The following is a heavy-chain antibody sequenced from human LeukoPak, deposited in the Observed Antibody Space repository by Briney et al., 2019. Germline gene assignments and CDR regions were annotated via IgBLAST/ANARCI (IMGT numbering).Heavy chain of an antibody. V-gene: IGHV1-2*02. Sequence: GASVKVSCKASGYTFTGYYMHWVRQAPGQGLEWMGWISPNSGGTNYAQKFQGRVTMTRDTSISTAYMELSRLRSDDTAVYYCARRYSSGWYDAEYFQHWGQGTLVTVSS. CDR2: ISPNSGGT. D-gene: IGHD6-19*01. CDR1: GYTFTGYY. CDR3: ARRYSSGWYDAEYFQH. J-gene: IGHJ1*01.